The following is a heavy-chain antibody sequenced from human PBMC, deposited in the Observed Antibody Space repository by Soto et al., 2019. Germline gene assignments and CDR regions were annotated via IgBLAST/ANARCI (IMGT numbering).Heavy chain of an antibody. J-gene: IGHJ2*01. D-gene: IGHD3-3*01. Sequence: QITLKESGPTLVKPTQTLTLTCTFSGFSLSTSGVGVGWIRQPPGKALEWLALIYWDDDKRYSPSLKNRLTITKDTYKNQVVLTQTNMDPVDTATYYCARCLPLQWLLGPHWYFDLWGRGTLVTVSS. CDR1: GFSLSTSGVG. CDR3: ARCLPLQWLLGPHWYFDL. V-gene: IGHV2-5*02. CDR2: IYWDDDK.